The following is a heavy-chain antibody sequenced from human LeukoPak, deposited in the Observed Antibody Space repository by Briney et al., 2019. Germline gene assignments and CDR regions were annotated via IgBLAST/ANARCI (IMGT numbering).Heavy chain of an antibody. CDR3: ARSGAPIDY. V-gene: IGHV3-30*03. CDR2: ISYDGSNK. Sequence: GGSLRLSCAASGSTFSSYGMHWVRQAPGKGLEWVAVISYDGSNKYYADSVKGRFAISRDNSKNTLYLQMNSLRAEDTAVYYCARSGAPIDYWGQGTPVTVSS. J-gene: IGHJ4*02. D-gene: IGHD3-10*01. CDR1: GSTFSSYG.